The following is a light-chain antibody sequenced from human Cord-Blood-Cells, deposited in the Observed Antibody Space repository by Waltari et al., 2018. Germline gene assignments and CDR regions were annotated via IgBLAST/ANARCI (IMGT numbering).Light chain of an antibody. J-gene: IGLJ1*01. Sequence: QSALTQPASVSGSPGQSITISCTGPSSDVGSYNLVSWYQHHPGKAPKLMIYEGSKRPPGVSNRFSGSNSGNTASLTFSGRQAEDEADYYCSSYAGSSMYVYGTGTKVSAL. CDR2: EGS. CDR3: SSYAGSSMYV. V-gene: IGLV2-23*01. CDR1: SSDVGSYNL.